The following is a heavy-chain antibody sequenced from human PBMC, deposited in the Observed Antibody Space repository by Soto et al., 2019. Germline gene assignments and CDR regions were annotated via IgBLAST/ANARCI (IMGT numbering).Heavy chain of an antibody. D-gene: IGHD3-16*02. CDR1: GGTFNTYA. CDR3: TRSIGSGRVIGGFDY. J-gene: IGHJ4*02. V-gene: IGHV1-69*01. CDR2: IIPMFDTP. Sequence: QVQLVQSETEVKKPGSAVKVSCKASGGTFNTYAMNWVRQAPGQGLEWMGGIIPMFDTPRYAQKFQGRVTMTVDECTTTAYMELRSLRSDDTAVYYCTRSIGSGRVIGGFDYWGQGTLVTVSS.